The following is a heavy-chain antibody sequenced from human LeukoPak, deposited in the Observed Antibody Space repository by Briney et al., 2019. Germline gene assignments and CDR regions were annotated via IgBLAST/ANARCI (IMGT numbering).Heavy chain of an antibody. V-gene: IGHV3-74*01. D-gene: IGHD4-11*01. CDR1: GFTFSTSW. CDR3: ARAGYYSFDN. Sequence: GGSLRLSCAASGFTFSTSWMHWVRQAPGKGLVWVSRINSDGTTIASADSVKGRFTISRDNAKDTLYLQMNSLRDEDTAVYYCARAGYYSFDNSGPGTLVSVSS. J-gene: IGHJ4*02. CDR2: INSDGTTI.